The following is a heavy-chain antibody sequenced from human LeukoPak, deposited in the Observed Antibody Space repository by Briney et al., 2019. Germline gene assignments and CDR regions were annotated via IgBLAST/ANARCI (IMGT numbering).Heavy chain of an antibody. J-gene: IGHJ5*02. D-gene: IGHD6-13*01. CDR2: INPSGGST. CDR1: GYTFTSYY. Sequence: ASVKVSCKASGYTFTSYYMHWVRQAPGQGLEWMGIINPSGGSTSYAQKFQGRVTMTRDTSTSTVYMELSSLRSEDTAVYYCARDPSRIAAAVNWFDPWGQGTLVTVSS. V-gene: IGHV1-46*01. CDR3: ARDPSRIAAAVNWFDP.